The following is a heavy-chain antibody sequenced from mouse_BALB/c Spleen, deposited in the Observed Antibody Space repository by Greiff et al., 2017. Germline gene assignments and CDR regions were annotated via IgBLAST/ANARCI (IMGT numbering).Heavy chain of an antibody. CDR1: GYTFTSYT. V-gene: IGHV1-4*02. J-gene: IGHJ2*01. Sequence: VQLQQSAAELARPGASGKMSCKASGYTFTSYTMHWVKQRPGQGLEWIGYINPSSGYTEYNQKFKDKTTLTADKSSSTAYMQLSSLTSEDSAVYYCANGNYFDYWGQGTTLTVSS. CDR3: ANGNYFDY. D-gene: IGHD2-1*01. CDR2: INPSSGYT.